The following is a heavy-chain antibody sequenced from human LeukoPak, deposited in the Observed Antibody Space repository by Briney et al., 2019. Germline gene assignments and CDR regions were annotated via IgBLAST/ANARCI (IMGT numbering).Heavy chain of an antibody. CDR3: ARDFYCSGGSCYSYYYYYYGMDV. V-gene: IGHV4-39*07. D-gene: IGHD2-15*01. Sequence: SETLSLTCTVSGGSISSSSYYWGWIRQPPGKGLEWIGSIYYSGSTYYNPSLKSRVTISVDTSKNQFSLKLSSVTAADTAVYYCARDFYCSGGSCYSYYYYYYGMDVWGQGTTVTVSS. J-gene: IGHJ6*02. CDR2: IYYSGST. CDR1: GGSISSSSYY.